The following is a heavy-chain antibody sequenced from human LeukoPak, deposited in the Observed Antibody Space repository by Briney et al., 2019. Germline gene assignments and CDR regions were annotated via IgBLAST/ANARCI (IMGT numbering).Heavy chain of an antibody. CDR2: INPNSGGT. D-gene: IGHD3-16*01. CDR3: ASALGSICESWGAGRSLKY. J-gene: IGHJ4*02. V-gene: IGHV1-2*02. Sequence: ASVKVSCKASGYTFTGYYMNWVRQAPGQGLEWLGWINPNSGGTNYAPKFQGRVTMTRDTSLSTAYMELSRLRSDDTAVYYCASALGSICESWGAGRSLKYWGQGTRVTVSS. CDR1: GYTFTGYY.